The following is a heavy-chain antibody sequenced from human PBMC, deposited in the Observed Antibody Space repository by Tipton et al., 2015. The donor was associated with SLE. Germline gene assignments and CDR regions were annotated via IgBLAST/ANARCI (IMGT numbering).Heavy chain of an antibody. D-gene: IGHD2-21*01. CDR3: ARDRWGVIKGGDDAFDI. V-gene: IGHV4-59*11. CDR2: IYYSGST. J-gene: IGHJ3*02. CDR1: GGSISSHY. Sequence: PGLVKPSETLSLTCTASGGSISSHYWSWIRQPPGKGLEWIGYIYYSGSTKYNPSLKSRVTISLDTSKNQFSLKLSSVTAADTAVYYCARDRWGVIKGGDDAFDIWGQGTMVTVSS.